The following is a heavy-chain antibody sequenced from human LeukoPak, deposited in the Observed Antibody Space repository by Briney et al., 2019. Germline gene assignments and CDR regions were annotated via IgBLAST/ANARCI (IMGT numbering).Heavy chain of an antibody. Sequence: SVKVSCKASGGTFSSYAISWVRRAPGQGLEWMGRIIPILGIANYAQKFQGRVTITADKSTSTAYMELSSLRSEDTAVYYCARSYYYDSSGYNPIDYWGQGTLVTVSS. CDR1: GGTFSSYA. J-gene: IGHJ4*02. V-gene: IGHV1-69*04. CDR2: IIPILGIA. CDR3: ARSYYYDSSGYNPIDY. D-gene: IGHD3-22*01.